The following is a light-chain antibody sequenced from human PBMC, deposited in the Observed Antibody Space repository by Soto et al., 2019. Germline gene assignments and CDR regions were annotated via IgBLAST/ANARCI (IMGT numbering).Light chain of an antibody. CDR2: GDS. CDR3: QSYDSRLRGWL. V-gene: IGLV1-40*01. Sequence: QSVLTQPPSVSGAPGQRVTISCTGSSSNIGAGYNVHSYQQVPGTAPKLLIYGDSNRPSGVPDRFSGSKSGTSASLAITGLQAEDEAEYYCQSYDSRLRGWLFGGGTKLTV. J-gene: IGLJ3*02. CDR1: SSNIGAGYN.